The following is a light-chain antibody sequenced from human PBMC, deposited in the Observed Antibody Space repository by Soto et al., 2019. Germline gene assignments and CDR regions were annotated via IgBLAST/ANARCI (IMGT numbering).Light chain of an antibody. CDR2: EAS. Sequence: DTQMTQSPSTLSAYVGDRVNITCRASQSISDWMAWYQQKPGKAPKLLIYEASRLHSAVPSRFSGSGSETEFTLTISSLQTEDTTTYYCQHYNDYPWTVGQGTKVEIK. V-gene: IGKV1-5*03. CDR3: QHYNDYPWT. J-gene: IGKJ1*01. CDR1: QSISDW.